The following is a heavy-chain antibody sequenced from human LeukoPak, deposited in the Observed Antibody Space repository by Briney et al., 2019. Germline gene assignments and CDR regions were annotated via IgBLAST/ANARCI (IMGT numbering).Heavy chain of an antibody. CDR2: ISYDGSNE. J-gene: IGHJ4*02. V-gene: IGHV3-30-3*01. CDR1: GFTFSYYT. D-gene: IGHD3-22*01. Sequence: QLGGSLRLSCAASGFTFSYYTMHWVRQAPGKGLEWVAVISYDGSNEYYADSVKGRFTISRDNSKNTLYLQMNSLRVEDTAVYYCARVLNYYDSSGYYFSYWGQGTLVTVSS. CDR3: ARVLNYYDSSGYYFSY.